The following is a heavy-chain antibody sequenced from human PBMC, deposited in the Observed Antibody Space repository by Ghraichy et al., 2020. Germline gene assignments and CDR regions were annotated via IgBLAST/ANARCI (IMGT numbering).Heavy chain of an antibody. V-gene: IGHV3-23*01. CDR2: ISGSGGST. CDR1: GFTFSRSA. Sequence: GGSLRLSCAASGFTFSRSAMSWVRQAPGKGLEWVSGISGSGGSTDDADSVKGRFTISRDNSKNTLFLQMNSLRVEDTALYYCARGGDYYDILAFMDVWGQGTTVTVSS. CDR3: ARGGDYYDILAFMDV. J-gene: IGHJ6*02. D-gene: IGHD3-9*01.